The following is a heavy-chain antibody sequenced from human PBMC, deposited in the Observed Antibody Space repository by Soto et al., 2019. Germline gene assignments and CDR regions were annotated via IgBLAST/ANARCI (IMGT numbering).Heavy chain of an antibody. V-gene: IGHV3-23*01. CDR3: AKAYCGGDCYAEVDY. CDR2: ISGSGGST. Sequence: PGWSLRLSCAASGVTFSSYVMSGVRQATGKGLEWVSAISGSGGSTYYADSVKGRFTISRDNSKNTLYLQMNSLRAEDTAVYYCAKAYCGGDCYAEVDYWGQGTLVTVSS. CDR1: GVTFSSYV. D-gene: IGHD2-21*02. J-gene: IGHJ4*02.